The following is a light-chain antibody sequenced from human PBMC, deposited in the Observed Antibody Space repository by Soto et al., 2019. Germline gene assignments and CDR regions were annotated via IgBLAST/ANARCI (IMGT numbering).Light chain of an antibody. J-gene: IGLJ1*01. CDR1: SSDVGGYNY. Sequence: QSVLTQPASVSGCPGQSITISCTGTSSDVGGYNYVSWYQQHPGKAPKLMIYDVSNRPSGVSNRFSGSKSGNTASLTISGLQAEDEADYYCSSYTSSSTPYVFGTGTKVTVL. CDR3: SSYTSSSTPYV. V-gene: IGLV2-14*01. CDR2: DVS.